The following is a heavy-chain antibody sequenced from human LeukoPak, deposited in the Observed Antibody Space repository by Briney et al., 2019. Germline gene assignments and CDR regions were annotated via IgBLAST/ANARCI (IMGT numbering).Heavy chain of an antibody. CDR1: GFTFSDYY. Sequence: GGSLRLFCAASGFTFSDYYMSWIRQAPGKGLEWVSYISSSGSTLYYADSVKGRITISRDNAKNSLYLQMNSLRAEDTAMYYCARQMQSHGNFDSWGQGTLVTVSS. CDR2: ISSSGSTL. J-gene: IGHJ4*02. CDR3: ARQMQSHGNFDS. V-gene: IGHV3-11*01. D-gene: IGHD1-26*01.